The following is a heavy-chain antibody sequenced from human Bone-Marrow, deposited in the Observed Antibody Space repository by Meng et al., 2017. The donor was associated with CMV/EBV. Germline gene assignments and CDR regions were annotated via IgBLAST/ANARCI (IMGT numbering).Heavy chain of an antibody. J-gene: IGHJ6*02. CDR1: GYTFTSYG. Sequence: ASVKVSCKASGYTFTSYGISWVRQAPGQGLEWMGWISAYNGNTNYAQKLQGRVTMTTDTSTSTAYMELRSLRSDDTAVYYCARAAAAAGTIYYYGMDVWGQGNTVTVSS. CDR3: ARAAAAAGTIYYYGMDV. V-gene: IGHV1-18*01. CDR2: ISAYNGNT. D-gene: IGHD6-13*01.